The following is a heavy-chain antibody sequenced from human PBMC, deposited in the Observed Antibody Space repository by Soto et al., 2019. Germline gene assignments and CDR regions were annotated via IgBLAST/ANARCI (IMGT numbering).Heavy chain of an antibody. Sequence: QVQLVQSGAEVKKPGASVKVSCKASGYTFTSHDINWVRQAAGQGLEWMGWKNPNRGNTGYAQKFQGRVTMTRNTSLSTAYMELSSLRSEDTAVYYCARAPGYYGSGSYPEWGQGTLVTVSS. CDR1: GYTFTSHD. V-gene: IGHV1-8*02. CDR2: KNPNRGNT. J-gene: IGHJ4*02. D-gene: IGHD3-10*01. CDR3: ARAPGYYGSGSYPE.